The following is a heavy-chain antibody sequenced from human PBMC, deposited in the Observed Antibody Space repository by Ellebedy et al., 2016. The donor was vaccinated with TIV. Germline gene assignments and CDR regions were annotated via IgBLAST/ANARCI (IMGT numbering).Heavy chain of an antibody. CDR1: GDSISSSSDY. V-gene: IGHV4-39*07. J-gene: IGHJ6*03. CDR2: ISNRDRT. D-gene: IGHD1-1*01. CDR3: ARVHCSITTCDYYYMDV. Sequence: GSLRLXCTVSGDSISSSSDYWVWIRQPPGKGLEWIGTISNRDRTDYNPSLKSRVFILVDASKNQFFLKLNSVTAADTAVYYCARVHCSITTCDYYYMDVWGKGTTVTVSS.